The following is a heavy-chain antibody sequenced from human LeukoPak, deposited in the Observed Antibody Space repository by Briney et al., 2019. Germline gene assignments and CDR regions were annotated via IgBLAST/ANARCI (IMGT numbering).Heavy chain of an antibody. CDR1: GFTFSTYS. J-gene: IGHJ5*02. CDR2: ISSSSSTI. CDR3: AKDLMRDRWFGES. Sequence: GGSLRPSCAASGFTFSTYSMNWVRQAPGKGLEWVSYISSSSSTIYYAGSVKGRFTISRDNSKNTLYLEMNSLRAEDTAVYYCAKDLMRDRWFGESWGQGTLVTVSS. D-gene: IGHD3-10*01. V-gene: IGHV3-48*01.